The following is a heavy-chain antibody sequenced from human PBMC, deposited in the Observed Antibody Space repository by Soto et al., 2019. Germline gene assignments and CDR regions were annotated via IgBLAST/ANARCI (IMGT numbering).Heavy chain of an antibody. CDR3: ERHGGAHYLSRGYHYALDY. J-gene: IGHJ4*02. D-gene: IGHD3-22*01. CDR1: GYNFRDNW. Sequence: PGESLKISCKGSGYNFRDNWITWVRQMPGKGLEWMGRIDLTDSYTSYSPSFQGHVSFSADKSINTAYLQWSSLRASDTAVYYCERHGGAHYLSRGYHYALDYWGQGTPVTVSS. CDR2: IDLTDSYT. V-gene: IGHV5-10-1*01.